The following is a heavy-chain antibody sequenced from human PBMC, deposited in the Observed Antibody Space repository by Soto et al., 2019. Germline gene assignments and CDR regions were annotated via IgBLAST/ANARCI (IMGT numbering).Heavy chain of an antibody. CDR3: TRQTDAVQWLVVPTDYNFDY. Sequence: EGQLVESGGGLVQPGGSLKLSCAASGFTFGGSAMHWVRQASGKGLEWVGHIRSKTNSYATAYAESVKGRFTISRDDSMNTAYLQMNSLKTEDTAVYFCTRQTDAVQWLVVPTDYNFDYWGLGTLVTVSS. D-gene: IGHD6-19*01. CDR1: GFTFGGSA. CDR2: IRSKTNSYAT. V-gene: IGHV3-73*02. J-gene: IGHJ4*02.